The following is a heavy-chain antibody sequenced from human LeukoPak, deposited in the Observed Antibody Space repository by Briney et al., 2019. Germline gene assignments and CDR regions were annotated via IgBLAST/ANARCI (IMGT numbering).Heavy chain of an antibody. Sequence: GGSLGLSCAASGFTFSSYAMSWVRQAPGKGLEWVSAISGSGGSTYYADSVKGRFTISRDNSKNTLYLQMNSLRAEDTAVYYCAKALARGSYSSFDYWGQGTLVTVSS. CDR2: ISGSGGST. J-gene: IGHJ4*02. D-gene: IGHD1-26*01. V-gene: IGHV3-23*01. CDR3: AKALARGSYSSFDY. CDR1: GFTFSSYA.